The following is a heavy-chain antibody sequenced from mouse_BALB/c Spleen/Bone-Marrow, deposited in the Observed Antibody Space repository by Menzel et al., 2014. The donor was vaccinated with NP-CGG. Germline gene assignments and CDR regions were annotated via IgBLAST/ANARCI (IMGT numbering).Heavy chain of an antibody. J-gene: IGHJ2*01. CDR2: IYPGNGDS. CDR3: AREGRPHIDS. V-gene: IGHV1-12*01. D-gene: IGHD6-1*01. Sequence: SATELVKPGASVKMSCKTSGYTFNSYNMHWVKQTPGQGLVWIGSIYPGNGDSSYNQKFKGKVTLSTDKSSSTAYMQVSSLTSEDSAVYYCAREGRPHIDSWGQGTTLTVSS. CDR1: GYTFNSYN.